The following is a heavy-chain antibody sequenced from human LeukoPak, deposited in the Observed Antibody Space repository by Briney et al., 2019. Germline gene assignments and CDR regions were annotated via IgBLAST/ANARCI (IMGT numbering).Heavy chain of an antibody. J-gene: IGHJ4*02. V-gene: IGHV1-46*01. CDR3: ARGGVPSYYDSSGYSDY. Sequence: ASVKVSCKASGYTFTSYYMHWVRQAPGQGLEWMGIINPSGGSTSYAQKFQGRVTMTRDTSISTAYMELSRLRSDDTAVYYCARGGVPSYYDSSGYSDYWGQGTLVTVSS. CDR2: INPSGGST. D-gene: IGHD3-22*01. CDR1: GYTFTSYY.